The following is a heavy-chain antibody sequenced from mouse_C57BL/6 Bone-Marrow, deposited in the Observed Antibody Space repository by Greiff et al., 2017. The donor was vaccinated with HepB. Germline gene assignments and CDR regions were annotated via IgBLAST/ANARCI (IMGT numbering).Heavy chain of an antibody. Sequence: QVQLQQSGAELVRPGTSVKVSCKASGYAFTNYLIEWVKQRPGQGLEWIGVINPGSGGTNYNEKFKGKATLTADKSSSTSYMPLSSLTSEDSSVYFCARSYAGYDVGAMDYWGQGTSVTVSS. CDR3: ARSYAGYDVGAMDY. CDR1: GYAFTNYL. V-gene: IGHV1-54*01. J-gene: IGHJ4*01. CDR2: INPGSGGT. D-gene: IGHD2-3*01.